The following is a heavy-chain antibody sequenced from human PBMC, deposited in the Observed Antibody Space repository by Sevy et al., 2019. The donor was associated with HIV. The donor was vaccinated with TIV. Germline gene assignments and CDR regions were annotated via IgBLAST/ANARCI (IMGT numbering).Heavy chain of an antibody. D-gene: IGHD6-19*01. Sequence: SETLSLTCTVSDGSISSYYWSWIRQPPGKGLEWIGYIYYSGSTNYNPSLKSRVTISVDTSKNQFSLKLSSVTAADTAVYYCARVGAGYSSGWYGGYFDYWGQGTLVTVSS. CDR1: DGSISSYY. J-gene: IGHJ4*02. CDR2: IYYSGST. CDR3: ARVGAGYSSGWYGGYFDY. V-gene: IGHV4-59*01.